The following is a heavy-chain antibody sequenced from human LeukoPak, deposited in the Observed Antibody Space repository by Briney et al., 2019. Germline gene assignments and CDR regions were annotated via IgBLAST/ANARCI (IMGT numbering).Heavy chain of an antibody. CDR1: GGSFSGYY. Sequence: SETLSLTCAVYGGSFSGYYWSWIRQPPGKGLEWIGEINHSGSTNYNPSLKSRVTISVDTSKNQFSLKLSSVTAADTAVYYCARGEYCSSTSCRRDYWGQGTLVSVSS. J-gene: IGHJ4*02. CDR3: ARGEYCSSTSCRRDY. D-gene: IGHD2-2*01. V-gene: IGHV4-34*01. CDR2: INHSGST.